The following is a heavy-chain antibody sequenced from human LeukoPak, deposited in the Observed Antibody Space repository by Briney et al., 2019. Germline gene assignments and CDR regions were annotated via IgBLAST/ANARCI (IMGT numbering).Heavy chain of an antibody. CDR1: GFTFSSYA. D-gene: IGHD6-6*01. CDR2: ISGSGGST. J-gene: IGHJ4*02. V-gene: IGHV3-23*01. CDR3: AIPLSIAARRSPDY. Sequence: LSGGSLRLSCAASGFTFSSYAMSWVRQAPGKGLEWVSAISGSGGSTYYADSVKGRFTISRDNSKNTLYLQMNSLRAEDTAVYYCAIPLSIAARRSPDYWGQGTLVTVSS.